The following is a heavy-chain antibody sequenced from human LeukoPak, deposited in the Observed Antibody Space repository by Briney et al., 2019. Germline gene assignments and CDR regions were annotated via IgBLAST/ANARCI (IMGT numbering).Heavy chain of an antibody. CDR1: GFTFSSYA. D-gene: IGHD3-22*01. V-gene: IGHV3-30*04. Sequence: GGSLRLSCAASGFTFSSYAMHWVRQAPGKGLEWVALISYDGSNKYYADSVKGRFTISRDNSKNTLYLQMNSLRAEDTAVYYCASIPTDSWAFDIWGQGTMVTVSS. CDR2: ISYDGSNK. CDR3: ASIPTDSWAFDI. J-gene: IGHJ3*02.